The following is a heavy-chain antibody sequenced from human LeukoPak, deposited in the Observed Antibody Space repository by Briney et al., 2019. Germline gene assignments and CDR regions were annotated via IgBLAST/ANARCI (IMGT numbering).Heavy chain of an antibody. V-gene: IGHV4-34*01. D-gene: IGHD6-13*01. J-gene: IGHJ6*03. CDR1: GGSFSGYY. CDR2: INHSGST. CDR3: ARVRYSSSWYVGAYYYYMDV. Sequence: SETLSLTCAVYGGSFSGYYWSWIRQPPGKGLEWIGEINHSGSTNYNPSLKSRVTISVDTSKNQLSLKLSSVTAADTAVYYCARVRYSSSWYVGAYYYYMDVWGKGTTVTVSS.